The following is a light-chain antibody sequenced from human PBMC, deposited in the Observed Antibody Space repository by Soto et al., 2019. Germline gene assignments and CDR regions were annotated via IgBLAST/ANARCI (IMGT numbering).Light chain of an antibody. Sequence: EIVLTQSPGTLSLTPGERATLSCRASLGVSSSYLAWYQQKPGQAPRLLIFGASNRATGIPDRFSGSGSGTDFTLTISRLEPEDFTLYFCQQYGSSPLTFGQGTKVEI. J-gene: IGKJ1*01. CDR1: LGVSSSY. CDR3: QQYGSSPLT. V-gene: IGKV3-20*01. CDR2: GAS.